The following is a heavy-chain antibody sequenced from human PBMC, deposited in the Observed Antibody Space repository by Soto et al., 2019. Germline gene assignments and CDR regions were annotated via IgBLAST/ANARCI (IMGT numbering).Heavy chain of an antibody. D-gene: IGHD3-10*01. CDR3: ARLPVRGISGYYMDV. J-gene: IGHJ6*03. Sequence: GGSLRLSCAASGFTFSNSWMIWVRQAPGKGLQWVANIKEDGSEKYYVDSVKGRSTISRDNAKNSLYLQMNSLRAEDTAVYYCARLPVRGISGYYMDVWGKGTTVTVSS. V-gene: IGHV3-7*01. CDR1: GFTFSNSW. CDR2: IKEDGSEK.